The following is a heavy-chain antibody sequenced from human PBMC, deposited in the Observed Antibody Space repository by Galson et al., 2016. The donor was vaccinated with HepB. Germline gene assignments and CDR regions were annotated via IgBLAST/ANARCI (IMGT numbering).Heavy chain of an antibody. V-gene: IGHV3-53*01. D-gene: IGHD1-26*01. CDR1: GFTFSSCA. CDR3: GTESYLKGHSIVGAAPSQT. Sequence: SLRLSCAASGFTFSSCALNWVRQAPGKGLEWVSVIYSGGGTYYAGSVQGRFTISRDNSKNTVFLEMNSLRAEDTAVYYCGTESYLKGHSIVGAAPSQTWGRGTLVTVSS. CDR2: IYSGGGT. J-gene: IGHJ5*02.